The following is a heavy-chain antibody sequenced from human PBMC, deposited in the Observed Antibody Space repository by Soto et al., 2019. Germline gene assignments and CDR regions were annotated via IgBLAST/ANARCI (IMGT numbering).Heavy chain of an antibody. V-gene: IGHV3-23*01. CDR3: AKDRGGYCSGGSCLGFDY. J-gene: IGHJ4*02. CDR2: ISGSGGST. CDR1: GFTFSSYA. D-gene: IGHD2-15*01. Sequence: PGGSLRLSCAASGFTFSSYAMSWVRQAPGKGLEWASAISGSGGSTYYADSVKGRFTISRDNSKNTLYLQMNSLRAEDTAVYYCAKDRGGYCSGGSCLGFDYWGQGTLVTVSS.